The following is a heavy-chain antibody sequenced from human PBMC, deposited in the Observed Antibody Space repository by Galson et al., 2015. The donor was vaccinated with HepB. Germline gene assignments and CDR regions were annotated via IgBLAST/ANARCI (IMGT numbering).Heavy chain of an antibody. V-gene: IGHV1-18*04. CDR2: ISAYNGNT. Sequence: SVKVSCKASGYTFTSYGISWVRQAPGQGLEWMGWISAYNGNTNYAQKLQGRVTMTTDTSTSTAYIELRSLRSDDTAVYYCAVNVDTATKESGRYYYYYYMDVWGKGTTVTVSS. D-gene: IGHD5-18*01. J-gene: IGHJ6*03. CDR1: GYTFTSYG. CDR3: AVNVDTATKESGRYYYYYYMDV.